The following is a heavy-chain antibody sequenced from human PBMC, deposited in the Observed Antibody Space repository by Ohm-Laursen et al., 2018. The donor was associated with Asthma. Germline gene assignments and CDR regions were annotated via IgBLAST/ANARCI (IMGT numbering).Heavy chain of an antibody. CDR2: INHSGST. CDR1: GGSFSGYY. V-gene: IGHV4-34*01. D-gene: IGHD2/OR15-2a*01. Sequence: GTLSLTCAVYGGSFSGYYWSWIRQPPGKGLEWIGEINHSGSTNYNPSLKSRVTISVDTSKNQFSLKLSSVTAADTAVYYCASLYYFDYWGQGTLVTVSS. CDR3: ASLYYFDY. J-gene: IGHJ4*02.